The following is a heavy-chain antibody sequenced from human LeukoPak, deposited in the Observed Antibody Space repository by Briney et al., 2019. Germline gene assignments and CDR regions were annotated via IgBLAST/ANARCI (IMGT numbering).Heavy chain of an antibody. D-gene: IGHD3-22*01. CDR3: ARLRGYYDSSGLTHLYYFDY. CDR1: GGSISSYY. Sequence: SETLSLTCTVSGGSISSYYWSWIRQPPGKGLEWIGYIYYSGSTNYNPSLKSRVTISVDTSKNQFSLKLSSVTAADTAVYYCARLRGYYDSSGLTHLYYFDYWGQGTLVTVSS. CDR2: IYYSGST. J-gene: IGHJ4*02. V-gene: IGHV4-59*08.